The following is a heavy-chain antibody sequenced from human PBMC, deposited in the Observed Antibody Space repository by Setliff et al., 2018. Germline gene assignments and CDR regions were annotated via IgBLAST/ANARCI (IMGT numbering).Heavy chain of an antibody. J-gene: IGHJ4*02. CDR1: GGTFSDYY. V-gene: IGHV4-34*01. Sequence: SETLSLTCAAYGGTFSDYYWTWIRQPPGKGLEWIGEINHRGSTNYNPSLKSRATISIDTSKGQFSLKLISMSAADTAVYSCARGRNIAARLLDSWGQGALVTVSS. D-gene: IGHD6-6*01. CDR2: INHRGST. CDR3: ARGRNIAARLLDS.